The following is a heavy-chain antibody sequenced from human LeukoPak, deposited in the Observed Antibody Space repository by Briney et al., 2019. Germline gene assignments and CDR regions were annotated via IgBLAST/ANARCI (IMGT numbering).Heavy chain of an antibody. CDR2: MNPNSGNT. J-gene: IGHJ4*02. CDR3: AAPPYCSSTSCYSNDY. CDR1: GYTFTSYD. Sequence: ASVKVSCKASGYTFTSYDINWVRQATGQGLEWMGWMNPNSGNTGYAQKFQGRVTITRNTSISTAYMELSSLRAEDTAVYYCAAPPYCSSTSCYSNDYWGQGTLVTVSS. D-gene: IGHD2-2*01. V-gene: IGHV1-8*03.